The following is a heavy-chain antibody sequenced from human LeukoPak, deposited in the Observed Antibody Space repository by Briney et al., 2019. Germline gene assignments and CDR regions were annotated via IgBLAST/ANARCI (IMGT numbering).Heavy chain of an antibody. CDR3: AKADCSTTSCYFDP. D-gene: IGHD2-2*01. V-gene: IGHV3-30*18. Sequence: GGSLRLSCAASGFTFSTYGMHWVRQAPGKELEWVAVMSFDGSDKYYADSVKGRFTISRDNSKNTLYLQMNSLRAEDTAVYYCAKADCSTTSCYFDPWGQGTLVTVSS. J-gene: IGHJ5*02. CDR1: GFTFSTYG. CDR2: MSFDGSDK.